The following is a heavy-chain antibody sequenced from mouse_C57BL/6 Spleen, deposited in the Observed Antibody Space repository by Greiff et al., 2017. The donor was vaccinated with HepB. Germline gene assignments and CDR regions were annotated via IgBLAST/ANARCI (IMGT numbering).Heavy chain of an antibody. CDR1: GYTFTSYW. CDR3: ARFITTVVSYLYFDV. V-gene: IGHV1-69*01. D-gene: IGHD1-1*01. J-gene: IGHJ1*03. CDR2: IDPSDSYT. Sequence: QVQLQQPGAELVMPGASVKLSCKASGYTFTSYWMHWVKQRPGQGLEWIGEIDPSDSYTNYNQKFKGKSTLTVDKSSSTAYMQLSSLTSEDSAVYYCARFITTVVSYLYFDVWGTGTTVTVSS.